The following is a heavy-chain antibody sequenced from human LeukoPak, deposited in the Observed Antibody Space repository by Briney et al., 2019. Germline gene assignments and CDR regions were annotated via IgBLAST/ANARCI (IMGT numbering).Heavy chain of an antibody. D-gene: IGHD3-22*01. CDR1: GGSISSSSYY. CDR2: IYYSGST. V-gene: IGHV4-39*01. J-gene: IGHJ5*02. CDR3: ARTGAGYYDSSGYYYSRFDP. Sequence: SETLSLTCTVSGGSISSSSYYWGWIRQSPGKGLEWIGSIYYSGSTYYNPSLKSRVTISVDTSKNQFSLKLSSVTAADTAVYYCARTGAGYYDSSGYYYSRFDPWGQGTLVTVSS.